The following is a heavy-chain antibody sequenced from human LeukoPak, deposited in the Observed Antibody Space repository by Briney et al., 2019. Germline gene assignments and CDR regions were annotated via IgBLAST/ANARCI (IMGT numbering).Heavy chain of an antibody. Sequence: GGSLRLSYAASGFTFNTYSMNWVRQAPGEGLEWVSSISSSGSYIFYADSVKGRLTISRDNAKNSLYLQMNSLRAEDTAVYYCARGGTSWFDPWGQGTLVTVSS. J-gene: IGHJ5*02. CDR2: ISSSGSYI. CDR1: GFTFNTYS. D-gene: IGHD1-1*01. V-gene: IGHV3-21*01. CDR3: ARGGTSWFDP.